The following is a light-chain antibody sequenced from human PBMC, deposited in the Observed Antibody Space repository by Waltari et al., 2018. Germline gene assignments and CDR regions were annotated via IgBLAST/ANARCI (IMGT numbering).Light chain of an antibody. V-gene: IGKV3-15*01. J-gene: IGKJ1*01. CDR3: QQYKNWPPWT. CDR2: GAS. CDR1: QSVSTN. Sequence: EIVLTQSPVTLSVSPGERATLSCRASQSVSTNLAWYQQKPGQAPRLLIYGASTRPTGFPARFSGSGSGTEFTLTISSLQSEDFAVYYCQQYKNWPPWTFGQGTKVEIK.